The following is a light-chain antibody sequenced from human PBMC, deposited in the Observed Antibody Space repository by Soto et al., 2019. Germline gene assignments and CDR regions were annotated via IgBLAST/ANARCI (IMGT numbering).Light chain of an antibody. V-gene: IGLV2-11*01. Sequence: QSALTQPRSVSGSPGQSVTISCTGTSSDVGGYNYASWYQQHPGKAPKLMIYDVSQRPSGVPDRFSGSKSGNTASLTISGLQHEDEADYYCCSYAGSHFLFGGGTKLTVL. CDR3: CSYAGSHFL. CDR2: DVS. J-gene: IGLJ2*01. CDR1: SSDVGGYNY.